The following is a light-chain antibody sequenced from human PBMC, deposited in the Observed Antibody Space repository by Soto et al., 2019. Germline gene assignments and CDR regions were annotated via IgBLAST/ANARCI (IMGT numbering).Light chain of an antibody. CDR2: AAS. Sequence: IRVTQSPSSLSASTAGRVTISWRASQGISSYLAWYQQKPGKVPNLLIYAASTLQSGVPSRFSGSGSGTDFTLTISSLQPEDVATYYCQKYYSAPRTFGQGTKVDIK. CDR1: QGISSY. J-gene: IGKJ1*01. CDR3: QKYYSAPRT. V-gene: IGKV1-27*01.